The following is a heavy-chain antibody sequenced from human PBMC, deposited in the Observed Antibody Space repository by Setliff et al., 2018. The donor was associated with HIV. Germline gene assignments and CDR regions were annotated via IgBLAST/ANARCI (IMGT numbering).Heavy chain of an antibody. D-gene: IGHD3-10*01. J-gene: IGHJ4*02. CDR1: GVSISDYY. CDR2: IYGSGRT. Sequence: TSETLSLTCTVSGVSISDYYWSWIRQPPGTGLEWIGYIYGSGRTFYNPFLKSRVAISADTSKGQFSLRLSYVTAADTAVYYCVRQGPGSSPPHFGDWGEGTLVTVSS. CDR3: VRQGPGSSPPHFGD. V-gene: IGHV4-59*08.